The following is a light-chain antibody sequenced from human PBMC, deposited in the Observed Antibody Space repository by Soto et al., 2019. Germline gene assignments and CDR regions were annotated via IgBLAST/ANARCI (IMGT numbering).Light chain of an antibody. CDR3: QSYDNSLSGFYV. V-gene: IGLV1-40*01. J-gene: IGLJ1*01. Sequence: QSVLTQPPSVSGAPGQTVTISCTGSSSNIGAGYDVHWYQQLPGTAPKPLIYRHINRPSGVPDRFSGSTSGTSASLAISGLQADDEADYYCQSYDNSLSGFYVFGTGTKLTVL. CDR1: SSNIGAGYD. CDR2: RHI.